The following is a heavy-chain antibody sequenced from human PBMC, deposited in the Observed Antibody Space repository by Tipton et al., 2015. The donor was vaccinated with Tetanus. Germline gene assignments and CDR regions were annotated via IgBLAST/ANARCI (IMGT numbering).Heavy chain of an antibody. CDR1: GSTFSSYS. J-gene: IGHJ6*02. Sequence: GSLRLSCEGSGSTFSSYSMNWVRQAPGKGLEWISYIGSFSRTINYADSVRGRFTTFRDNAKSSLCLQMSRLRAEDTAVYYCARVVRDYYYGMDVWGQGTTVTVFS. CDR2: IGSFSRTI. D-gene: IGHD3-22*01. V-gene: IGHV3-48*01. CDR3: ARVVRDYYYGMDV.